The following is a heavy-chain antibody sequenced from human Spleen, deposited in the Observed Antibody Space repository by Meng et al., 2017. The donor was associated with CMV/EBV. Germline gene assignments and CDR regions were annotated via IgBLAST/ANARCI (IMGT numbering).Heavy chain of an antibody. CDR2: IYWDDDK. CDR3: AHSAAIVGATYYFDY. D-gene: IGHD1-26*01. J-gene: IGHJ4*02. CDR1: GLSLSTSGVG. V-gene: IGHV2-5*02. Sequence: HTALKESGRTLVKPTQTLRLTCTFSGLSLSTSGVGAGWSRHHPGKALEWFALIYWDDDKRYSPSLKSRLTITKDTSKNQVVLTMTNMDPVDTATYYCAHSAAIVGATYYFDYWGQGTLVTVSS.